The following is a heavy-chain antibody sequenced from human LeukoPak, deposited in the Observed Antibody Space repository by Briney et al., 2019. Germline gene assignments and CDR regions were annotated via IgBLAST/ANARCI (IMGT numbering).Heavy chain of an antibody. J-gene: IGHJ4*02. V-gene: IGHV3-7*01. CDR1: GFTFSNYW. D-gene: IGHD6-6*01. CDR3: ARGGAARPDY. CDR2: IGQDGRET. Sequence: PGGSLSLSCVVSGFTFSNYWMDWVRQAPGKGLEWVAFIGQDGRETNYAGSVKGRFTISRDNAKNSLYLQMNNLRVEDTAVYYCARGGAARPDYWGQGSLVTVSS.